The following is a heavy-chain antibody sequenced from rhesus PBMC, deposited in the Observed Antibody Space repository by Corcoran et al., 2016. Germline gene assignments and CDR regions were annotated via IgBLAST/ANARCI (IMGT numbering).Heavy chain of an antibody. Sequence: QLQLQESGPGLVKPSETLSLTCAVSGGSLSSSYRSWLPQAPGKGLEWIGYSYGSGSSTNYNPSLKSRVTLSVDTSKNQLSLKLSAVTAADTAVYYCAREAYGSSFFDYWGQGVLVTVSS. CDR2: SYGSGSST. CDR1: GGSLSSSY. D-gene: IGHD4-29*01. J-gene: IGHJ4*01. CDR3: AREAYGSSFFDY. V-gene: IGHV4-169*02.